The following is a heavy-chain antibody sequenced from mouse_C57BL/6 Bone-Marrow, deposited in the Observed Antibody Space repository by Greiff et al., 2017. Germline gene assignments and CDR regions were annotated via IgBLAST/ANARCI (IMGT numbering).Heavy chain of an antibody. J-gene: IGHJ2*01. V-gene: IGHV5-6*02. D-gene: IGHD1-1*01. CDR1: GFTFSSYG. CDR2: ISSGGSYT. Sequence: EVKLVQSGGDLVKPGGSLKLSCAASGFTFSSYGMSWVRQTPDKRLEWVATISSGGSYTYYPDSVKGRFTISRDNAKNTLYLQVSSLKSEDTAMYYCAKRGLYYSSGDFDYWGQGTTLTVSS. CDR3: AKRGLYYSSGDFDY.